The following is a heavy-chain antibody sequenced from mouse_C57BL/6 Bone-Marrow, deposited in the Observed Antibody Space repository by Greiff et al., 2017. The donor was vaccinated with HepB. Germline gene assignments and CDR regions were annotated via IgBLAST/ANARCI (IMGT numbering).Heavy chain of an antibody. CDR3: ARRGLGGTYAMDY. D-gene: IGHD4-1*01. CDR2: IYPRDGST. J-gene: IGHJ4*01. V-gene: IGHV1-85*01. Sequence: VQLQESGPELVKPGASVKLSCKASGYTFTSYDINWVKQRPGQGLEWIGWIYPRDGSTKYNEKFKGKATLTVDTSSSTAYMELHSLTSEDSAVYFCARRGLGGTYAMDYWGQGTSVTVSS. CDR1: GYTFTSYD.